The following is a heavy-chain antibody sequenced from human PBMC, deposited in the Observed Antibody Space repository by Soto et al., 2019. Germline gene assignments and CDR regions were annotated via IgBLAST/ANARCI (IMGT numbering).Heavy chain of an antibody. V-gene: IGHV1-46*01. CDR2: INPSGGST. CDR1: GYTFTSYY. CDR3: ARSGSGYYSGGAFDI. Sequence: QVQLVQSGAEVTKPGASVKVSCKASGYTFTSYYMHWVRQAPGQGLAGMGIINPSGGSTSYAQKFQGRVTVDWDTSTSTGYMEVSSLRSEDTAGYYCARSGSGYYSGGAFDIWGQWTMVTVSS. D-gene: IGHD3-3*01. J-gene: IGHJ3*02.